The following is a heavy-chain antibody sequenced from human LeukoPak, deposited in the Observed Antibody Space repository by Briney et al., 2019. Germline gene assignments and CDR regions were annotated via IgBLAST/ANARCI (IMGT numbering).Heavy chain of an antibody. V-gene: IGHV3-53*01. Sequence: GGSLRLSCAASGFTVSNNYMSWVRQAPGKGLEWVSVIYSSGSTYYADSVKGRFTIPRDNSKNTLYLQMHSLRADDTTVYYCARDRSDYSRDYWGQGTLVTVSS. J-gene: IGHJ4*02. CDR2: IYSSGST. D-gene: IGHD4-11*01. CDR3: ARDRSDYSRDY. CDR1: GFTVSNNY.